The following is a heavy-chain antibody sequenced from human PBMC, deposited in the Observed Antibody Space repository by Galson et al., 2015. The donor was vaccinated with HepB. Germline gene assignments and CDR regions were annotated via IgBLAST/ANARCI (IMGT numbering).Heavy chain of an antibody. CDR1: GGTFSSYA. CDR2: IIPIFGTA. V-gene: IGHV1-69*13. D-gene: IGHD2-8*01. CDR3: VRVGGACTNGVCYKIKDLDYYYYGMDV. J-gene: IGHJ6*02. Sequence: SVKVSCKASGGTFSSYAISWVRQAPGQGLEWMGGIIPIFGTANYAQKFQGRVTITADESTSTAYMELSSLRSEDTAVYYCVRVGGACTNGVCYKIKDLDYYYYGMDVWGQGTTVTVSS.